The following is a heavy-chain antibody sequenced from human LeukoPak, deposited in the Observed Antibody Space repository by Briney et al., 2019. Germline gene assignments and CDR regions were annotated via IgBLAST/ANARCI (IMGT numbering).Heavy chain of an antibody. CDR3: AKATTVTIRSFDY. D-gene: IGHD4-17*01. V-gene: IGHV3-23*01. CDR1: GFTFSSYA. J-gene: IGHJ4*02. Sequence: PGGSLRLSCAASGFTFSSYAMSWVRQAPGKGLEWASGISTGGGSTYYADSVKGRFTISRDNSKNTLFLQMSSLRAEDTAVYYCAKATTVTIRSFDYWGQGTLVTVSP. CDR2: ISTGGGST.